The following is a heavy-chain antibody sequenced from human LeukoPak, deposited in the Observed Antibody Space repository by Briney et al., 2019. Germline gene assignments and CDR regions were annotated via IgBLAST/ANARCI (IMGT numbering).Heavy chain of an antibody. J-gene: IGHJ4*02. Sequence: PSETLSLTCTVSGGSIIGVYWNWIRQPAGEGLQWIGRIYTSGNTNYNPSLKSRVTISVDMSKNQFSLKLSSVTAADTAVYYCARVSGYCSGGACYSRRHFDHWGQGTLVTVSS. CDR3: ARVSGYCSGGACYSRRHFDH. CDR2: IYTSGNT. CDR1: GGSIIGVY. V-gene: IGHV4-4*07. D-gene: IGHD2-15*01.